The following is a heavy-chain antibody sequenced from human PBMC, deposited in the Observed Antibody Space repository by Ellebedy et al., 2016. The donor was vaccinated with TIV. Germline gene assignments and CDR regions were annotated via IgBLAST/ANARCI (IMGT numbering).Heavy chain of an antibody. D-gene: IGHD3-16*01. Sequence: GSLRLSCTVSGGSISSSSYYWGWIRQPPGTGLEWIGSIYYSGSTYYNPSLKSRVTISVDKSKNQFSLKLSSVTAADTAVYYCARGRYDDYIWGSYSRGMDVWGQGTTVTVSS. CDR2: IYYSGST. CDR1: GGSISSSSYY. CDR3: ARGRYDDYIWGSYSRGMDV. J-gene: IGHJ6*02. V-gene: IGHV4-39*07.